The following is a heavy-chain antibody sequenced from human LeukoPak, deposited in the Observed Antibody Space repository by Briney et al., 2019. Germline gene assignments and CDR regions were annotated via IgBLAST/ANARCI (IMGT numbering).Heavy chain of an antibody. J-gene: IGHJ3*02. D-gene: IGHD6-6*01. CDR2: IYTSGST. V-gene: IGHV4-61*02. CDR1: GGSISSGSYY. Sequence: PSETLSLTCTVSGGSISSGSYYWGWVRQPAGRGLEWIGRIYTSGSTNYNPSLKSRVTISVDTSKNQFSLKLSSVTAADTAVYYCASSIAARDDAFDIWGQGTMVTVSS. CDR3: ASSIAARDDAFDI.